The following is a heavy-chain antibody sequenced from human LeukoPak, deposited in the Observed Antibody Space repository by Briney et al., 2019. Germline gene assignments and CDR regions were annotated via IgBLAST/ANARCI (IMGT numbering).Heavy chain of an antibody. CDR2: IYTSGST. J-gene: IGHJ4*02. CDR1: GGSISSGSYY. Sequence: SETLSLTCTVSGGSISSGSYYWSWIRQPAGKGLEWIGRIYTSGSTNYNPSLKSRVTISVDTSKNQFSLKLSSVTAADMAVYYCARRVEADFDYWGQGTLVTVSS. CDR3: ARRVEADFDY. V-gene: IGHV4-61*02.